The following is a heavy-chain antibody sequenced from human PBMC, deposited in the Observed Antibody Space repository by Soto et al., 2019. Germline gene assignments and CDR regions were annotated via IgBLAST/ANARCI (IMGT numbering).Heavy chain of an antibody. V-gene: IGHV3-53*01. J-gene: IGHJ3*02. CDR1: GFTFSDHY. D-gene: IGHD3-3*01. CDR3: ARERRWRGGRDAFDI. Sequence: PGGSLRLSCAASGFTFSDHYMTWIRQPPGKGLEWVSVIYSGGSTYYADSVRGRFTISRDNSKNTLYLQMNSLRAEDTAVYYCARERRWRGGRDAFDIWGQGTMVTVSS. CDR2: IYSGGST.